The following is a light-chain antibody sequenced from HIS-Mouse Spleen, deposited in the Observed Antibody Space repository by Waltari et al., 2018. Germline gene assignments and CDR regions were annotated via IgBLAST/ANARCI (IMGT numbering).Light chain of an antibody. CDR3: AAWDDSLNGSWV. CDR2: DKS. Sequence: QSVLTQPPSSSGTPGPGATISCSGSSPNIGSNTVNWYQHPPGTAPKPPPGRAPQPLFLDKSPRPPGCPDRFSGSKSGTSAALAISGLQSADEADYYCAAWDDSLNGSWVFGGGTKLTVL. J-gene: IGLJ3*02. V-gene: IGLV1-44*01. CDR1: SPNIGSNT.